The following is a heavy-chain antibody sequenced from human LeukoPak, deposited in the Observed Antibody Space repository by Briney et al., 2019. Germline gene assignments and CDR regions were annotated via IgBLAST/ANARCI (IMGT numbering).Heavy chain of an antibody. CDR1: GGSFSGYY. J-gene: IGHJ4*02. D-gene: IGHD6-13*01. CDR2: INHSGST. CDR3: ARTAQTKYSSRFGY. V-gene: IGHV4-34*01. Sequence: YPSETLSLTCAVYGGSFSGYYWSWIRQPPGKGLEWIGEINHSGSTNYNPSLKSRVTISVDTSKNQFSLKLSSVTAADTAVYYCARTAQTKYSSRFGYWGQGTLVTVSS.